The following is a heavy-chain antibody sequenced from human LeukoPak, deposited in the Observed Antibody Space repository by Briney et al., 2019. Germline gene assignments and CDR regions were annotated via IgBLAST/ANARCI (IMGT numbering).Heavy chain of an antibody. Sequence: SETLSLTCTVSGGSISSHYWSWIRQPPGKGLEWIGYIYYSGSTNYNPSLKRRVTISVDTSKNQFSLKLSSVTAADTAVYYCARTESSTSCYGVCAGYYYYYMDVWGKGTTVTVSS. D-gene: IGHD2-2*01. V-gene: IGHV4-59*11. CDR3: ARTESSTSCYGVCAGYYYYYMDV. CDR1: GGSISSHY. CDR2: IYYSGST. J-gene: IGHJ6*03.